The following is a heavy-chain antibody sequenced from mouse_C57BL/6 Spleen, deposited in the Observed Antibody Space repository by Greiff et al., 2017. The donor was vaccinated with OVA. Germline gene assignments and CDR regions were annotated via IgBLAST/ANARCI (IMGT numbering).Heavy chain of an antibody. CDR1: GFTFSDYG. D-gene: IGHD1-1*01. CDR3: ARRFSTTVVATYYYAMDY. CDR2: ISRGSSTI. V-gene: IGHV5-17*01. Sequence: EVMLVESGGGLVKPGGSLKLSCAASGFTFSDYGMHWVRQAPEKGLEWVAYISRGSSTIYYSDTVKVRFTISRDNAKNTLFIQMTSLRSEDTAMYYCARRFSTTVVATYYYAMDYWGQGTSVTVSS. J-gene: IGHJ4*01.